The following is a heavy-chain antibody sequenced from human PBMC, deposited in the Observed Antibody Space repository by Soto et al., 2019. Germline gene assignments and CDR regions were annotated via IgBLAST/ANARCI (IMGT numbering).Heavy chain of an antibody. Sequence: GGSLRLSCAASGFTFSNYWMHWVRQGPGKGLVWVSRIDSDGSDTIYADSVKGRFTISRDNAKSTLFLQMHSLRAEDMGVYYCARDGYIGFDYWGQGTLVTVSS. V-gene: IGHV3-74*01. CDR2: IDSDGSDT. CDR3: ARDGYIGFDY. D-gene: IGHD5-12*01. J-gene: IGHJ4*02. CDR1: GFTFSNYW.